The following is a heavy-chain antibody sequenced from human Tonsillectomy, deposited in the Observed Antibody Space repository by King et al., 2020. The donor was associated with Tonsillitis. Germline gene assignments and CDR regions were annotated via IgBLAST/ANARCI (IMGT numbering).Heavy chain of an antibody. CDR2: INHSGST. J-gene: IGHJ4*02. D-gene: IGHD2-2*01. CDR3: ARGLKRYCSSTSCSLFDY. Sequence: VQLQQWGAGLLKPSETLSLTCAVYGGSFSGYYWSWIRQPPGKGLEWIGEINHSGSTNYNPSLKSRVTISVDTSKNQFSLKLSSVTAADTAVYYCARGLKRYCSSTSCSLFDYWGQGTLVTVSS. CDR1: GGSFSGYY. V-gene: IGHV4-34*01.